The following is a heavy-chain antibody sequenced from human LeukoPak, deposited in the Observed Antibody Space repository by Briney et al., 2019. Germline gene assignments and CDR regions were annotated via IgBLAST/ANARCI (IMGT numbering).Heavy chain of an antibody. J-gene: IGHJ3*02. CDR2: INDNGAGT. CDR3: AREPQTSSRHFDI. D-gene: IGHD2-2*01. CDR1: GFTFSSYA. Sequence: QPGGSLRLSCAASGFTFSSYAMSWVRQAPGKGLKWVSTINDNGAGTYYADSVKGRFTISRDNAKNSLYLQMNSLRAEDTAVYYCAREPQTSSRHFDIWGQGTMVTVSS. V-gene: IGHV3-23*01.